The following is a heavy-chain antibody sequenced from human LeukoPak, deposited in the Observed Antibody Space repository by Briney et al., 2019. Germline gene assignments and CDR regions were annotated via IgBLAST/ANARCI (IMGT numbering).Heavy chain of an antibody. CDR2: IYLSGHT. V-gene: IGHV4-4*07. D-gene: IGHD2-15*01. CDR3: ARDCSGDNCYSGVVDY. CDR1: GDSLSSSY. J-gene: IGHJ4*02. Sequence: SETLSLTCTVSGDSLSSSYWSWLRQSAGKGLEWIGRIYLSGHTNYNPSLKSRVTMSIDPSKNQFSLRLTSVTAADAAVYYCARDCSGDNCYSGVVDYWGQGTLVTVSS.